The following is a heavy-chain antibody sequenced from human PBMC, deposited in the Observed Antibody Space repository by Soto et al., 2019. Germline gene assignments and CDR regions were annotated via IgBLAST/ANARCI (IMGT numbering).Heavy chain of an antibody. CDR3: ARLGGGYGLVDY. V-gene: IGHV4-39*01. D-gene: IGHD5-12*01. CDR2: IYYSGST. Sequence: QLQLQESGPGLVKPSETLSLTCTVSGGSISSSSYYWGWIRQPPGKGLERIGSIYYSGSTYYNPSLKSRVTISVDTSKNQFALKLSSVTAADTAVYYCARLGGGYGLVDYWGQGTLVTVSS. J-gene: IGHJ4*02. CDR1: GGSISSSSYY.